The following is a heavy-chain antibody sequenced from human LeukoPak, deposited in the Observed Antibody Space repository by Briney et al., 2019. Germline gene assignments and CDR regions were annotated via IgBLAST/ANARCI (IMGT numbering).Heavy chain of an antibody. CDR3: ARMIRSKYSYGYRAFDI. D-gene: IGHD5-18*01. Sequence: SETLSLTCTVSGGSISSSSYYWGWIRQPPGKGLEWIGSIYYSGSTNYNPSLKSRVTISVDTSKNQFSLKLSSVTAADTAVYYCARMIRSKYSYGYRAFDIWGQGTMVTVSS. CDR1: GGSISSSSYY. CDR2: IYYSGST. V-gene: IGHV4-39*07. J-gene: IGHJ3*02.